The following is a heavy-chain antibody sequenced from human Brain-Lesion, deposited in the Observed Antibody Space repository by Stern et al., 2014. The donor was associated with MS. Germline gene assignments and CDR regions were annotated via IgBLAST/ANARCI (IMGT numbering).Heavy chain of an antibody. J-gene: IGHJ6*02. Sequence: VQLVQSGAEVKKPGASVKVSCKTSGYIFTGYYIHWVRQAPGQGLEWMAWIHHNTGGTKYAQKFQGRFTMSRDTSISTAYVELSSLTSDDTAVYYCARDQRGITIFGVVTDYYYLGMDVWGQGTTVTVSS. D-gene: IGHD3-3*01. CDR2: IHHNTGGT. V-gene: IGHV1-2*02. CDR3: ARDQRGITIFGVVTDYYYLGMDV. CDR1: GYIFTGYY.